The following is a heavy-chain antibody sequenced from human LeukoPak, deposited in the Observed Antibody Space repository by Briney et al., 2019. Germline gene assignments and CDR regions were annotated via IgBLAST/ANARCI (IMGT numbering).Heavy chain of an antibody. CDR1: GFTFSTYG. V-gene: IGHV3-23*01. CDR2: MSDSGTNT. Sequence: GGSLRLSCGASGFTFSTYGMTWVRQAPGKGLEWVSGMSDSGTNTYYADSVKGRFTISRDNSKNTLYLQMNSLRAEDTAVYYCATLGYSSGWDGPYWGQGTLITVSS. CDR3: ATLGYSSGWDGPY. J-gene: IGHJ4*02. D-gene: IGHD6-19*01.